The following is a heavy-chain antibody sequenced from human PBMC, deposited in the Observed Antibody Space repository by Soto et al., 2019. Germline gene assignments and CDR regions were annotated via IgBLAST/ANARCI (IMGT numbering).Heavy chain of an antibody. J-gene: IGHJ4*02. D-gene: IGHD1-1*01. CDR2: IAYDGRNK. Sequence: QVQLVESGGGVVQPGRSLRLSCAASGFTFSSYAMHWVRQAPGKGLEWVAVIAYDGRNKYYADSGKGRFTISRDNSKNTLYMKMNSLRIEDTAVYYCARELERVFDYWGQGTLVTVSS. CDR3: ARELERVFDY. CDR1: GFTFSSYA. V-gene: IGHV3-30*04.